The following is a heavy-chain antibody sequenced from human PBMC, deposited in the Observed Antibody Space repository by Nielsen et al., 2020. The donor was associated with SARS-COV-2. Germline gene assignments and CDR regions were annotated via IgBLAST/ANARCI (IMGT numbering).Heavy chain of an antibody. CDR1: GFTFRNAW. CDR3: ARDEIFDLYGVDV. D-gene: IGHD3-3*01. J-gene: IGHJ6*02. V-gene: IGHV4-59*01. CDR2: IFNSGST. Sequence: ESLKISCVASGFTFRNAWMTWVRQAPGKGLEWIGYIFNSGSTNYNPSLKSRVTISLDTSKNQFSLKVRSVTAADTAVYYCARDEIFDLYGVDVWGQGTTVIVSS.